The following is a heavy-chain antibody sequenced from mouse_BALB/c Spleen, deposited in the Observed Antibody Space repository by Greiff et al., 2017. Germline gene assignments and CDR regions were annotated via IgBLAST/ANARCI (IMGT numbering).Heavy chain of an antibody. Sequence: LQQPGPELVRPGASVKLSCKASGYTFTSYWMHWVKQRPGQGLEWIGNIYPGSGSTNYDEKFKSKATLTVDTSSSTAYMQLSSLTSEDSAVYYCTRGFDVWGAGTTVTVSA. CDR2: IYPGSGST. CDR3: TRGFDV. CDR1: GYTFTSYW. J-gene: IGHJ1*01. V-gene: IGHV1S22*01.